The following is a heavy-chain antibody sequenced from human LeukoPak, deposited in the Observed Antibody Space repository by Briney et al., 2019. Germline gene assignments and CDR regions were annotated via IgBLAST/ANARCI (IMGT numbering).Heavy chain of an antibody. V-gene: IGHV3-9*03. D-gene: IGHD5-24*01. J-gene: IGHJ1*01. CDR3: AKAPVVTITSVYFQH. CDR2: ISWNSGSI. Sequence: GRSLRLSCAASGFTFDDYAMHWVRQAPGKGLEWVSGISWNSGSIGYADSVKGRFTISRDNAKNSLYLQMNSLRAEDMALYYCAKAPVVTITSVYFQHWGQGTLVTVSS. CDR1: GFTFDDYA.